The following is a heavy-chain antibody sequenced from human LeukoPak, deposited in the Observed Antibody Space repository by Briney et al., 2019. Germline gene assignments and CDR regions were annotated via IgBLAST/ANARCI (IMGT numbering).Heavy chain of an antibody. CDR3: AKVAEVGATGYYYYMDV. CDR1: GFTVSSNY. CDR2: IYSGGST. Sequence: GGSLRLSCAASGFTVSSNYMNWVRQAPGKGLEWVSVIYSGGSTYYADSVKGRFTISRDNSKNTLYLQMNSLRAEDTAVYYCAKVAEVGATGYYYYMDVWGKGTAVTISS. V-gene: IGHV3-66*01. D-gene: IGHD1-26*01. J-gene: IGHJ6*03.